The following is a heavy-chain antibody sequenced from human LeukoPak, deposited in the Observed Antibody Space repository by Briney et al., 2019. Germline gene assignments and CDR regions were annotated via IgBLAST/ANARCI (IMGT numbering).Heavy chain of an antibody. D-gene: IGHD3-10*01. Sequence: GGSLRLSCAASGFTFSSYAMSWVRQAPGKGLVWVSVINSDGSTTRYADSVRGRFTISRDNAKNTLYLQMNSLRAEDTAVYYCANTYGSWGNFDTWGQGTLVTVSS. CDR3: ANTYGSWGNFDT. V-gene: IGHV3-74*01. J-gene: IGHJ4*02. CDR1: GFTFSSYA. CDR2: INSDGSTT.